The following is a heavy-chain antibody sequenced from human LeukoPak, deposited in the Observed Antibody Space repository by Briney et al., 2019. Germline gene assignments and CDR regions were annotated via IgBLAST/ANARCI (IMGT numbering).Heavy chain of an antibody. D-gene: IGHD1-26*01. Sequence: SETVSLMCAVSTDSITSNWGRWVRQPPGRGRGWVGEVPKSGSTNYYPSLQSRVTISIDKSKNQIAPELPPVTAADTAVYYCAKEIVGAPPPGAYWGQGILVTVSS. CDR2: VPKSGST. CDR3: AKEIVGAPPPGAY. J-gene: IGHJ4*02. CDR1: TDSITSNW. V-gene: IGHV4-4*02.